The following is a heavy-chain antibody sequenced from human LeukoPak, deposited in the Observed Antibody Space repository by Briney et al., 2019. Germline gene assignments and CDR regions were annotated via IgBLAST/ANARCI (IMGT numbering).Heavy chain of an antibody. CDR1: GYTFTAYY. D-gene: IGHD6-13*01. CDR2: INPNSGGT. V-gene: IGHV1-2*02. CDR3: ARGPAAAGSLYY. Sequence: ASVKVSCKASGYTFTAYYMHWVRQAPGQGLEWMGWINPNSGGTNYAQKFQGRVTMTRDTSISTAYMELSRLRSDDTAVYYCARGPAAAGSLYYWGQGTLVTVSS. J-gene: IGHJ4*02.